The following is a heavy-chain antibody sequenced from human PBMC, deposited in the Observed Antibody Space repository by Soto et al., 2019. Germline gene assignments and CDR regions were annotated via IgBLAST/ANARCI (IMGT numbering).Heavy chain of an antibody. CDR1: GFILSTYA. CDR2: ISYDGNNK. D-gene: IGHD2-15*01. J-gene: IGHJ6*02. Sequence: QVQLVESGGGVVQPGRSLRLSCAASGFILSTYAMYWVRQAPGKGLEWVAFISYDGNNKYYADSVKGRFTIYRDNSKNPLYRQMNRLRAEDTAVYYCAREGCDGGSCYTLVGLRYGMDVWGQGTTVTVSS. CDR3: AREGCDGGSCYTLVGLRYGMDV. V-gene: IGHV3-30-3*01.